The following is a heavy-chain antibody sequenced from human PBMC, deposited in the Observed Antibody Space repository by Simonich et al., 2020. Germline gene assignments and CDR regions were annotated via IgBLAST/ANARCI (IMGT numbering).Heavy chain of an antibody. CDR2: ISGSGGST. V-gene: IGHV3-23*01. J-gene: IGHJ3*02. Sequence: GGGLVQPGGSLRLSCAASGFTFSSYAMSWVRQAPGNGLEWFSAISGSGGSTYYADSVKGRFTISRDNSKNTSYLQTNSLRAEDTAVYYCANDLGERITMIVVVIDAFDIWGQGTMVTVSS. CDR3: ANDLGERITMIVVVIDAFDI. CDR1: GFTFSSYA. D-gene: IGHD3-22*01.